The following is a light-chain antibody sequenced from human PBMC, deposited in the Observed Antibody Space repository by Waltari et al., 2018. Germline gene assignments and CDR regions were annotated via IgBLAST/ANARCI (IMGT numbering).Light chain of an antibody. CDR2: WAS. CDR3: QQYCTTPLT. V-gene: IGKV4-1*01. J-gene: IGKJ4*01. Sequence: DIVMTQSPDSLAVSLGERATINCKSSQSVLFSLNNKNYLAWYQQKPGQPPKLLIYWASTRESGVPDRFSGSESGTDFNLTISSLQAEDVVVYYCQQYCTTPLTFGGGTKVEIK. CDR1: QSVLFSLNNKNY.